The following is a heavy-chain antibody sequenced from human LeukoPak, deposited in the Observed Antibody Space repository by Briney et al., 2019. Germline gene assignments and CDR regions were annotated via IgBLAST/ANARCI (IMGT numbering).Heavy chain of an antibody. CDR3: ARSARKWLQLHWFDP. V-gene: IGHV4-34*01. CDR2: INHSGST. CDR1: GGSFSGYY. Sequence: SETLSLTCAVYGGSFSGYYWSWIRQPPGKGLEWIGEINHSGSTNYNPSLKSRVTISVDTSKNQFSLNLSSVTTADTAVYYCARSARKWLQLHWFDPWGQGTLVTVSS. D-gene: IGHD5-24*01. J-gene: IGHJ5*02.